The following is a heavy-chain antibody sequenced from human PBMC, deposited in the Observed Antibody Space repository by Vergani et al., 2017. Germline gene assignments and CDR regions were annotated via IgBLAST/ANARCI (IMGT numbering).Heavy chain of an antibody. V-gene: IGHV2-70*01. J-gene: IGHJ4*02. CDR1: GFSLSTSGMC. CDR3: ARIISGSSSWYYFDY. Sequence: QVTLRESGPALVKPTQTLTLTCTFSGFSLSTSGMCVSWIRQPPGKALEWLALIDWDEYKYYSTSLKTRLTISKDTSKNQVVLTMTNMDPVDTATYYCARIISGSSSWYYFDYWGQGTLVTVSS. CDR2: IDWDEYK. D-gene: IGHD6-13*01.